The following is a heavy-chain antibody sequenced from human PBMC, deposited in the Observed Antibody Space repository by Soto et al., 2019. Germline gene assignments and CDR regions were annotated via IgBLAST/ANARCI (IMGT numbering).Heavy chain of an antibody. CDR1: GFTFSSYW. CDR2: IKQDGSEK. V-gene: IGHV3-7*01. J-gene: IGHJ4*02. Sequence: EVQLVESGGGLVQPGGSLRLSCAASGFTFSSYWMSWVRQAPGKGLEWVANIKQDGSEKYYVDSVKGRFTISRDNAKNSLYLQMNSLRAEDTAVYYCARDAQIAVAGLVGYWGQGTLVTVSS. D-gene: IGHD6-19*01. CDR3: ARDAQIAVAGLVGY.